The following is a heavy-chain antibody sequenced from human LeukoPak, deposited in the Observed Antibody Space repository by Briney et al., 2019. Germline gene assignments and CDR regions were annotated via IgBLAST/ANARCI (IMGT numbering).Heavy chain of an antibody. D-gene: IGHD6-13*01. CDR2: VIPIFGTA. CDR3: ARDVGCSSSWYADY. Sequence: GASVKVSCKASGGTFSSYAISWVRQAPGQGLEWMGGVIPIFGTANYAQKFQGRVTITTDESTSTAYMELSSLRSEDTAVYYCARDVGCSSSWYADYWGQGTLVTVSS. J-gene: IGHJ4*02. CDR1: GGTFSSYA. V-gene: IGHV1-69*05.